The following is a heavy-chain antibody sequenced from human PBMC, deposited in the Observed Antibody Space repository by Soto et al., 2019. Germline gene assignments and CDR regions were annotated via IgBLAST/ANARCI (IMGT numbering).Heavy chain of an antibody. Sequence: EVQLVESGGGLVQPGGSLRLSCAASGFTFSSYWMSWVRQAPGKGLEWVANIKQDGSEKYYVDSVKGRFTISRDNAKNSLYLQMNSLRAEDTAVYYCARGIFPEGAIVVVIPYYFDYWGQGTLVTVSS. D-gene: IGHD3-22*01. CDR3: ARGIFPEGAIVVVIPYYFDY. V-gene: IGHV3-7*01. CDR1: GFTFSSYW. J-gene: IGHJ4*02. CDR2: IKQDGSEK.